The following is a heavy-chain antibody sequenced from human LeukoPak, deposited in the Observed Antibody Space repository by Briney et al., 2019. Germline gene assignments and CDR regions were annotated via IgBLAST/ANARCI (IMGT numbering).Heavy chain of an antibody. CDR2: IYYSGST. J-gene: IGHJ5*02. CDR1: GGSISSFY. CDR3: ARHGTSGTNLNWFDP. D-gene: IGHD1-1*01. Sequence: SETPSLTCTVSGGSISSFYWSWIRQPPGKGLEWIGYIYYSGSTNYNPSLKSRVTLSVDTSKNQFSLKLSSVTAADTAVYYCARHGTSGTNLNWFDPWGQGTLVTVSS. V-gene: IGHV4-59*01.